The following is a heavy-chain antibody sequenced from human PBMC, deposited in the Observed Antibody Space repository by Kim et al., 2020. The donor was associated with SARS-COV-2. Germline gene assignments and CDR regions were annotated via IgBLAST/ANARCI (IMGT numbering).Heavy chain of an antibody. CDR3: AKDRGRGITMVRGPGYYGMDV. J-gene: IGHJ6*02. CDR2: ISWNSGSI. Sequence: GGSLRLSCAASGFTFGDYAMHWVRQAPGKGLEWVSGISWNSGSIGYADSVKGRFTISRDNAKNSLYLQMNSLRAEDTALYYCAKDRGRGITMVRGPGYYGMDVWGQGTTVTVSS. CDR1: GFTFGDYA. V-gene: IGHV3-9*01. D-gene: IGHD3-10*01.